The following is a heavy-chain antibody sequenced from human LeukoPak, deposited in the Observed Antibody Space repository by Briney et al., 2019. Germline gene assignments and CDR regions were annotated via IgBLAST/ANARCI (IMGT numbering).Heavy chain of an antibody. Sequence: SETLSLTCAVYGGSFSGYYWSWIRQPPGKGLGWIGEINHSGSTNYNPSLKSRVTISVDTSKNQFSLKLSSVTAADTAVYYCARQNFGVVTLLDYWGQGTLVTVSS. CDR1: GGSFSGYY. D-gene: IGHD3-3*01. CDR2: INHSGST. V-gene: IGHV4-34*01. J-gene: IGHJ4*02. CDR3: ARQNFGVVTLLDY.